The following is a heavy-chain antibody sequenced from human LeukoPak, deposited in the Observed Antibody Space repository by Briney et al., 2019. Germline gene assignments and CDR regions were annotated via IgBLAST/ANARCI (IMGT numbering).Heavy chain of an antibody. CDR3: ARSPGLRNWFDP. CDR1: GGTFSSYA. Sequence: GASVKVSCKASGGTFSSYAISWVRQAPGHGLEWMGGIIPIFGTANYAQKFQGRVTITTDESTSTAYMELSSLRSEDTAVYYCARSPGLRNWFDPWGQGTLVTVSS. CDR2: IIPIFGTA. V-gene: IGHV1-69*05. J-gene: IGHJ5*02.